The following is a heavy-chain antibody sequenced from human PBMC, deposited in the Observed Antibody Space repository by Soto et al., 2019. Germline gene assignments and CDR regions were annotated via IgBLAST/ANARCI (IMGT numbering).Heavy chain of an antibody. Sequence: EVQLVESGGGLVQPGGSLRLSCTASGFTFSSYWMHWVRQAPGKGPVWVSAISGSGGSTYYADSVKGRFTISRDNPKNTLYLQMNSLRAEDTAVYYCAKGASEQLVHLPYYYYGMDVWGQGTTVTVSS. CDR2: ISGSGGST. CDR1: GFTFSSYW. D-gene: IGHD6-13*01. J-gene: IGHJ6*02. CDR3: AKGASEQLVHLPYYYYGMDV. V-gene: IGHV3-23*04.